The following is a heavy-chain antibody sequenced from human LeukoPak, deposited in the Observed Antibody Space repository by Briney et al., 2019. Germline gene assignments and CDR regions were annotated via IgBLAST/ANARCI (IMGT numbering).Heavy chain of an antibody. CDR2: IYSGGTT. CDR1: GFTFSAYT. D-gene: IGHD3-10*01. Sequence: QPGGSLRLSCEASGFTFSAYTMTWVRQAPGQGLEWVSIIYSGGTTHYADSVKGRFTISRDNTKSTLYLQMDSLRAEDTAVYYCARTYYSGSGTYQRWFDPWGQGTLVTVSS. CDR3: ARTYYSGSGTYQRWFDP. J-gene: IGHJ5*02. V-gene: IGHV3-53*01.